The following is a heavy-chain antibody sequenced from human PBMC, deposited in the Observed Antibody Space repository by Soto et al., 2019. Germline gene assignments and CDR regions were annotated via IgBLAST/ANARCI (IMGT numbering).Heavy chain of an antibody. CDR2: ISYDGSNK. CDR3: ARDHSEMYSSYDY. D-gene: IGHD6-6*01. Sequence: PGGSLRLSCAASGFTFSSYGMYWVRQAPGKGLEWGAVISYDGSNKYYADSVKGRFTISRDNSKNTLYLQMNSLRAEDTAVYYCARDHSEMYSSYDYWGQGTLVTVSS. CDR1: GFTFSSYG. V-gene: IGHV3-30*03. J-gene: IGHJ4*02.